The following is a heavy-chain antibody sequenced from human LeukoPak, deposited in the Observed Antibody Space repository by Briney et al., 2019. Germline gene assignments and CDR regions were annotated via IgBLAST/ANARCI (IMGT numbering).Heavy chain of an antibody. CDR3: ARGRTYDYVWGSYRQGPLDY. Sequence: PSETLSLTCAVYGGSFSGYYWSWIRQPPGKGLEWIGEINHSGSTDYNPSLKSRVTISLDTSKNQFSLKLSFVTAADPAVYYCARGRTYDYVWGSYRQGPLDYWGQGTLVTVSS. CDR2: INHSGST. J-gene: IGHJ4*02. CDR1: GGSFSGYY. D-gene: IGHD3-16*02. V-gene: IGHV4-34*01.